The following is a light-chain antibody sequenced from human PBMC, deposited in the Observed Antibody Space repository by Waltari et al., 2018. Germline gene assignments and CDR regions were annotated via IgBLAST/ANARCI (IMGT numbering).Light chain of an antibody. CDR2: EVN. Sequence: QSALTQPPSASGSPGQSVTISCTGTSSDISDYNYVSWYQQHSGKAPKLMIYEVNKRPSGVPDGFSGSKSGNTASLTVAGLQAEDDADYYCSSYAGSNSWLFGGGTKLTVL. J-gene: IGLJ3*02. CDR3: SSYAGSNSWL. CDR1: SSDISDYNY. V-gene: IGLV2-8*01.